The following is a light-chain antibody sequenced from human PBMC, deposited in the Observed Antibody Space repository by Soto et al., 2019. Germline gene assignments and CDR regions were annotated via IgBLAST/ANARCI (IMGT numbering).Light chain of an antibody. CDR1: SGHSSYA. Sequence: QPVLTQSPSASASLGASVKLTCTLSSGHSSYAIAWHQQQPEKGPRYLMNLNSDGSHSKGDGIPDRFSGSSSGAERYLTISSLQSEDEADYSCQTWGTDIVVFGGGTKLTVL. V-gene: IGLV4-69*01. CDR2: LNSDGSH. CDR3: QTWGTDIVV. J-gene: IGLJ2*01.